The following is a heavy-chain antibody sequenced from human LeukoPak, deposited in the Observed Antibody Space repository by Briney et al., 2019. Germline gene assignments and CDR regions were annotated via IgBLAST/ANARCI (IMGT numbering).Heavy chain of an antibody. V-gene: IGHV4-34*01. CDR1: GGSFSGYY. CDR2: INHSGST. J-gene: IGHJ5*02. Sequence: NTSETLSLTCAVYGGSFSGYYWSWIRQPPGKGLEWTGEINHSGSTNYNPSLKSRVTISVDTSKNQLSLKLSSVTAADTAVYYCARPYYYDSRIDPWGQGILVTVSS. D-gene: IGHD3-22*01. CDR3: ARPYYYDSRIDP.